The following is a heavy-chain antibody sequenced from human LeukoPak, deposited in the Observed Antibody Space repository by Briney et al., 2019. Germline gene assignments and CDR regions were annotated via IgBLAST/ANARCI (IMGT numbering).Heavy chain of an antibody. Sequence: ASVNVSCKASGYTFTSYGISWVRQAPGQGLEWMGWISAYNGNTNYAQKLQGRVTMTTDTSTSTAYMELRSLRSDDTAVYYCALEGRIAVAGRNYFDYWGQGTLVTVSS. D-gene: IGHD6-19*01. CDR3: ALEGRIAVAGRNYFDY. V-gene: IGHV1-18*01. J-gene: IGHJ4*02. CDR2: ISAYNGNT. CDR1: GYTFTSYG.